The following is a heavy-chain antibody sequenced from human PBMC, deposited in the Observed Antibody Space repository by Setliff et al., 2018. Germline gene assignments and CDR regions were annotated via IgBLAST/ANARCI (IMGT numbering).Heavy chain of an antibody. Sequence: SETLSLTCTVSGYSISSGHYWGWIRQSPGKGLDWIGSIFHTGAAYYNPSLESRFTISVDTSKNHFSLKLNSVTAADTAVYYCARVFPMVGATGRRALDIWGQGTVVTVSS. J-gene: IGHJ3*02. CDR1: GYSISSGHY. D-gene: IGHD1-26*01. V-gene: IGHV4-38-2*02. CDR2: IFHTGAA. CDR3: ARVFPMVGATGRRALDI.